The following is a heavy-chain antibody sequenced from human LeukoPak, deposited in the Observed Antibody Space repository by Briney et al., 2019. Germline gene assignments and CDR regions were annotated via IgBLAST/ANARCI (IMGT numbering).Heavy chain of an antibody. J-gene: IGHJ6*02. CDR1: GGSISSSGYY. CDR2: IYHSGST. D-gene: IGHD1-14*01. V-gene: IGHV4-31*03. Sequence: SETLSLTCTVSGGSISSSGYYWNWIRQHPGKGLEWIGYIYHSGSTYYNPSLKSRVIISADTSKNQLSLKLSSVTAADKAVYYCARAELSHRGYHYGMDVWGQGATVTVS. CDR3: ARAELSHRGYHYGMDV.